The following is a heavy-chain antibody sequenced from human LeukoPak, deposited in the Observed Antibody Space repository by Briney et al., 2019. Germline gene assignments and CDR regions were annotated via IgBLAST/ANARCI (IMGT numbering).Heavy chain of an antibody. J-gene: IGHJ6*02. CDR3: ARSRGDYYYYYGMDA. CDR1: GGSLSSSNW. Sequence: SETLSLTCAVSGGSLSSSNWWSWVRRPPGKGLEWIGEIYHSGSTNYNPSLKSRVTISVDKSKNQFSLKLSSVTAANTAVYYCARSRGDYYYYYGMDASGHGTPVTVS. D-gene: IGHD3-10*01. CDR2: IYHSGST. V-gene: IGHV4-4*02.